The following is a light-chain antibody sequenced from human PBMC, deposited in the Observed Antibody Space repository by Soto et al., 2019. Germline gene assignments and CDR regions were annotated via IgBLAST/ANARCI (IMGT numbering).Light chain of an antibody. Sequence: DIQMTQSPSSLSASVGDRVTITCRASQSISSYLNWYQQKPGKAPKLLICAASSLQSGVPSRFSGSGSGTDFTLTLSSVQPEDFATYYCQQSYSTRVTFGPGTKVDIK. V-gene: IGKV1-39*01. CDR1: QSISSY. CDR2: AAS. J-gene: IGKJ3*01. CDR3: QQSYSTRVT.